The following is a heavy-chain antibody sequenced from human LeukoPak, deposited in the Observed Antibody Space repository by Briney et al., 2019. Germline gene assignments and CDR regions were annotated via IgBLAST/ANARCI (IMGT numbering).Heavy chain of an antibody. CDR1: GFTFSSYE. Sequence: GRSLRLSCAASGFTFSSYEMNWVRQAPGKGLEWVSYISSIGSTIYYADSVKGRFTISRDNAKNSLYLQMNSLRAEDTAVYYCAKDRGDYGGHWDYWGQGNLVTVSS. CDR3: AKDRGDYGGHWDY. J-gene: IGHJ4*02. CDR2: ISSIGSTI. V-gene: IGHV3-48*03. D-gene: IGHD4-23*01.